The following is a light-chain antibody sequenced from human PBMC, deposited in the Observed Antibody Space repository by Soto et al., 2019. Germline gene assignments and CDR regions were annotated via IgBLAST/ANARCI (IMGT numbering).Light chain of an antibody. V-gene: IGKV2-28*01. CDR1: QRLLHSNGNIF. J-gene: IGKJ2*01. CDR3: MQALQTPYT. CDR2: LGS. Sequence: EIVMTQSPPSLTVTPGEPASISCRSSQRLLHSNGNIFLDWYLQKPGQSPQLLIYLGSNQASGVPDRVSGSGAGTDFTLKISRVEAEDVGVYYCMQALQTPYTFGQGTKLEIK.